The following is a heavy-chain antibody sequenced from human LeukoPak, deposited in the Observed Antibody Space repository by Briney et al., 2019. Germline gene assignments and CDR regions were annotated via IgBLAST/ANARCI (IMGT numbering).Heavy chain of an antibody. CDR2: ISSSSSTI. Sequence: GGSLRLSCAASGFTFSSYSMNWVRQAPGKGLEWVSYISSSSSTIYYADSVKGRFTVPRDNAKNSLYLQMNSLRAEDTAVYCCARISGSYYPDAFDIWGQGTVVTVSS. CDR3: ARISGSYYPDAFDI. V-gene: IGHV3-48*01. CDR1: GFTFSSYS. D-gene: IGHD1-26*01. J-gene: IGHJ3*02.